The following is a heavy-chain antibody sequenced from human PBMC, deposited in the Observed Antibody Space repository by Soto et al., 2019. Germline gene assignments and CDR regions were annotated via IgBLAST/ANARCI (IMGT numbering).Heavy chain of an antibody. CDR3: ARTYYYDSSGYCFDX. D-gene: IGHD3-22*01. J-gene: IGHJ4*02. CDR2: IYPGDSDT. V-gene: IGHV5-51*01. Sequence: PGEALKISWKGSGYSFTSYWIGWVRQMPGKGLEWMGIIYPGDSDTRYSTSFQGQVTISADKSISTAYLQWSSLKSSDTAMYYCARTYYYDSSGYCFDXWGQGTLVTVSX. CDR1: GYSFTSYW.